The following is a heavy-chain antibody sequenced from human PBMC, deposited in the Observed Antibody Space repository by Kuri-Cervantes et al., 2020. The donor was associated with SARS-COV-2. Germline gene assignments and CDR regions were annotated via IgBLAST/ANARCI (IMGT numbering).Heavy chain of an antibody. J-gene: IGHJ4*02. CDR1: GFSFSDHY. CDR3: AREEGGELGEAFDY. D-gene: IGHD7-27*01. V-gene: IGHV3-21*01. Sequence: GGSLRLSCVASGFSFSDHYMDWARQAPGKGLEWVASIDSGSYYIYHADSVKGRLTISRDNAKTSLYLQMNSLKPEDTAVYYCAREEGGELGEAFDYWGQGALVTVSS. CDR2: IDSGSYYI.